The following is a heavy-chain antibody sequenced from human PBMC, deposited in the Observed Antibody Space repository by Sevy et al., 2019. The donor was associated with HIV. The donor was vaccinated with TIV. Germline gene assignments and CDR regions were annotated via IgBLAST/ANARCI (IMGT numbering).Heavy chain of an antibody. D-gene: IGHD3-10*01. CDR1: GFTFSSYA. J-gene: IGHJ6*02. Sequence: GGSLRLSCAASGFTFSSYAMHWVRQAPGKGLEWVAVISYDGSNKYYADSVKGRFTISRDNSKNTLYLQMNSLRAEDTAVYYCARDLTRGLMDVWGQGTTVIVSS. V-gene: IGHV3-30-3*01. CDR3: ARDLTRGLMDV. CDR2: ISYDGSNK.